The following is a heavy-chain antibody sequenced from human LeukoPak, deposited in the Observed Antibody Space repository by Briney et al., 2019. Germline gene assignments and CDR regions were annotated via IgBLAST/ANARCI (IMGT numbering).Heavy chain of an antibody. Sequence: SETLSLTCAVYGGSFSGYYWNWIRQPPGKGLEWIGNIYYSETTNYNPSLKSRVSISVDTSKNQFSLKLSSVTAADTAVYYCSRLLGHSSGWYITGPWYFDLWGRGTLVTVSS. V-gene: IGHV4-59*01. D-gene: IGHD6-19*01. CDR2: IYYSETT. J-gene: IGHJ2*01. CDR1: GGSFSGYY. CDR3: SRLLGHSSGWYITGPWYFDL.